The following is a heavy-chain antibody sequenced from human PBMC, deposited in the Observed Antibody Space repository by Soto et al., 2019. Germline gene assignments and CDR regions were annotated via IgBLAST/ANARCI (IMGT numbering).Heavy chain of an antibody. D-gene: IGHD6-19*01. CDR3: TPLALKYSSGWYEFSE. V-gene: IGHV3-15*07. CDR1: GFTFSNVW. J-gene: IGHJ4*02. CDR2: IKSKTDGGTT. Sequence: ESGGGLVKPGGSLRLSCAASGFTFSNVWMNWVRQAPGKGLACFGRIKSKTDGGTTDYAAPVKGRFTISRDDSKNTLYLQMNSLKTEDTAVYYCTPLALKYSSGWYEFSEWGQGTLVTVSS.